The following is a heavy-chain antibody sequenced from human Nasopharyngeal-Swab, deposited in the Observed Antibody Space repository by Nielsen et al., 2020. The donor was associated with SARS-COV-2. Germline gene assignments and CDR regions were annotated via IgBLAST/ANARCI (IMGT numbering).Heavy chain of an antibody. CDR2: VTGSGYGT. V-gene: IGHV3-23*01. CDR3: ARKDVSAYGVDAFDI. D-gene: IGHD3-10*01. J-gene: IGHJ3*02. Sequence: GESLKISCAASGFTFSSYAMTWVRQAPGKGLEWVSVVTGSGYGTDYADSVKGRFTISRDNAKNTLYLQMNSLRAEDTAVYYCARKDVSAYGVDAFDIWGQGTMVTVSS. CDR1: GFTFSSYA.